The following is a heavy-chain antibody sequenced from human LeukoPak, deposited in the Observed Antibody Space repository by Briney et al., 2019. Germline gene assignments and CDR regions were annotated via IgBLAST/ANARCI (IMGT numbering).Heavy chain of an antibody. J-gene: IGHJ5*02. D-gene: IGHD6-19*01. CDR2: ISYNGNSK. Sequence: GGSLRLSCAVSGFTISSHGMHWVRQAPGKGLEWVAMISYNGNSKYYGDPVKGRFTISRDNSKDTLYLEMDSLRTEDTAVYYCAKDWGSSGWYNYFDPWGQGTLVTVSS. V-gene: IGHV3-30*18. CDR1: GFTISSHG. CDR3: AKDWGSSGWYNYFDP.